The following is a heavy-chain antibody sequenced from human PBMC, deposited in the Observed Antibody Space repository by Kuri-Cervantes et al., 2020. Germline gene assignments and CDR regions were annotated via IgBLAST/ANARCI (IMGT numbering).Heavy chain of an antibody. Sequence: GSLRLSCPAPGAPISSYYWSWSRQPPGKGLEWIGYFYYSGSTNYNPSLKSRVTISVDRSKNQFSLKLSSVTTADTAVYYCDRAGLLSSSWSKTPTAVWFDPWGQGTLVTVSS. CDR3: DRAGLLSSSWSKTPTAVWFDP. J-gene: IGHJ5*02. D-gene: IGHD6-13*01. V-gene: IGHV4-59*12. CDR2: FYYSGST. CDR1: GAPISSYY.